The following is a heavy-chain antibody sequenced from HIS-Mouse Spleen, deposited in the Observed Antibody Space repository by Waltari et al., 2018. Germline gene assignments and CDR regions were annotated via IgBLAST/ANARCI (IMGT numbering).Heavy chain of an antibody. V-gene: IGHV1-8*01. CDR1: GYTFTSYD. CDR2: MNPTCGKT. Sequence: QVQLVQSGAEVKKPGASVKVSCKASGYTFTSYDINWVRQATGQGLEWMGWMNPTCGKTGNAKKFQGRVTMTRTTSISTAYMELSSLRSEDTAVYYCARIGSHRRGYSYGYWFDPWGQGTLVTVSS. CDR3: ARIGSHRRGYSYGYWFDP. J-gene: IGHJ5*02. D-gene: IGHD5-18*01.